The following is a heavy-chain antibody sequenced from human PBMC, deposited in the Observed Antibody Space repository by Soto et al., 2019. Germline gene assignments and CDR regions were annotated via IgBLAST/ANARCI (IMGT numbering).Heavy chain of an antibody. Sequence: SSETLSLTCAVSGYSISLGYYWGWIRQPPGKGLEWIGSIYHSGNTYYNPSLKSRVSISLDTSKNHFSLELTSVTAADTAVYYCARVKLAGRGSFDYWGLGTLVTVSS. CDR3: ARVKLAGRGSFDY. V-gene: IGHV4-38-2*01. CDR1: GYSISLGYY. CDR2: IYHSGNT. D-gene: IGHD3-3*02. J-gene: IGHJ4*02.